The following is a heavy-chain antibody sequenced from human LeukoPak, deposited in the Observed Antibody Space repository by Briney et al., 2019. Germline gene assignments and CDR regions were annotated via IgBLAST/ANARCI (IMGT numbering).Heavy chain of an antibody. Sequence: PGGSLRLSCAASGFTFSSYAMSWVRQAPGKGLEWVSAVSGSGGSTYYADSVKGRFTISRDNSKNTLYLQMNSLRAEDTAVYYCAKDQAIRYFDWLSHFDYWGQGTLVTVSS. D-gene: IGHD3-9*01. V-gene: IGHV3-23*01. J-gene: IGHJ4*02. CDR3: AKDQAIRYFDWLSHFDY. CDR2: VSGSGGST. CDR1: GFTFSSYA.